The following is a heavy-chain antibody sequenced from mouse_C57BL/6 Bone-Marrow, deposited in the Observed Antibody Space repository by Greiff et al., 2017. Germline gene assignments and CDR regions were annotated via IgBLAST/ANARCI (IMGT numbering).Heavy chain of an antibody. Sequence: VQLQQPGAELVMPGASVKLSCKASGYTFTSYWMHWVKQRPGQGLEWIGEIDPSDSYTNYNQKFKGKSTLTVDKSSSTAYMQLSSLTSEDSAVYYCARWGTTVVFGYWGQGTTLTVSS. J-gene: IGHJ2*01. D-gene: IGHD1-1*01. CDR1: GYTFTSYW. CDR3: ARWGTTVVFGY. CDR2: IDPSDSYT. V-gene: IGHV1-69*01.